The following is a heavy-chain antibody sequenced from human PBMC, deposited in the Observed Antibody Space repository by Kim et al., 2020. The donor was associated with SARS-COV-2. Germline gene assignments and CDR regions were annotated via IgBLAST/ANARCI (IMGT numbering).Heavy chain of an antibody. D-gene: IGHD5-12*01. Sequence: ASVKVSCKASGYTFTSYGISWVRQAPGQGLEWMGWISAYNGNTNYAQKLQGRVTMTTDTSTSTAYMELRSLRSDDTAVYYCARYSGYDDDYYYGMDVWGQGTTVTVSS. CDR1: GYTFTSYG. CDR3: ARYSGYDDDYYYGMDV. J-gene: IGHJ6*02. V-gene: IGHV1-18*01. CDR2: ISAYNGNT.